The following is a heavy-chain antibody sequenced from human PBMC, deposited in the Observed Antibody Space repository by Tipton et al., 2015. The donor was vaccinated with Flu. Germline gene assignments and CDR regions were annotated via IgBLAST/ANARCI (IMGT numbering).Heavy chain of an antibody. CDR2: IYYSGST. J-gene: IGHJ4*02. D-gene: IGHD2-21*01. Sequence: LRLSCTVSGGSISSSSYYWGWIRQPPGKGLEWIGNIYYSGSTYYNPSLKNRLTISLDTSKNQFSLKLTSVTAADTAVYYCVGDKNFDDFDNWGQGTLVTVSS. CDR1: GGSISSSSYY. CDR3: VGDKNFDDFDN. V-gene: IGHV4-39*07.